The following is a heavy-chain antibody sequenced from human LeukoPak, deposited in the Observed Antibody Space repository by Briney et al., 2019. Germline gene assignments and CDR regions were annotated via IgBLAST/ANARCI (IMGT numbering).Heavy chain of an antibody. CDR3: ANHLACGSTSCPPFDY. CDR2: ISGDSNYI. D-gene: IGHD2-2*01. V-gene: IGHV3-21*01. CDR1: GFTFSDYS. Sequence: GGSLRLSCAASGFTFSDYSMSWVRQAPGKGLECVSSISGDSNYIYYADSVEGRFTISRDNAKNSLYLQMNSLRAEDTAVYYCANHLACGSTSCPPFDYWGQGTLVTVSS. J-gene: IGHJ4*02.